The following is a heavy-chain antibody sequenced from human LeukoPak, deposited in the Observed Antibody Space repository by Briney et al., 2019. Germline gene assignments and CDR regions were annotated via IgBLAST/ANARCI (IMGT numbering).Heavy chain of an antibody. CDR3: ANQGYCSGGSCYSDDWFDP. Sequence: GGSLRLSCAASGFTFSSYAMSWVRQAPGKGLEWVSAISGSGGSTYYADSVKGRFTISRDNSKNTLYLQMNSLRAEDTAVYYCANQGYCSGGSCYSDDWFDPWGQRTLVTVSS. CDR2: ISGSGGST. V-gene: IGHV3-23*01. CDR1: GFTFSSYA. J-gene: IGHJ5*02. D-gene: IGHD2-15*01.